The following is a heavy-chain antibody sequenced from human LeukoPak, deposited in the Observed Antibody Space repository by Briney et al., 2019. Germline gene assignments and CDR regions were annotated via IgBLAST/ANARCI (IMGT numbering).Heavy chain of an antibody. V-gene: IGHV5-51*01. D-gene: IGHD2-15*01. Sequence: GESLKISCKGSGYSFSIYWIGWVRQMPGKGLEWMGIIHPGDSDTRYSPSFQGQVTISADKSISTAYLQWSSLKASDTAMYYCAGYSCGGGRSYLGNGGRETRVPVSS. CDR3: AGYSCGGGRSYLGN. CDR1: GYSFSIYW. J-gene: IGHJ4*02. CDR2: IHPGDSDT.